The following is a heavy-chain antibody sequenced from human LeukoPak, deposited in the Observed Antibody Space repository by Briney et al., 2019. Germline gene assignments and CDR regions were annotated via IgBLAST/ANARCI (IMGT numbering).Heavy chain of an antibody. V-gene: IGHV3-30-3*01. Sequence: GGSLRLSCAASGFTFSSYAMHWVRQAPGKGLEWVAVISYDGSNKYYADSGKGRFTISRDNSKNALYPQMNSLRAEDTAVYYCAREGHYYYSRLGAFDIWGQGTMVTVSS. D-gene: IGHD3-22*01. CDR1: GFTFSSYA. CDR3: AREGHYYYSRLGAFDI. J-gene: IGHJ3*02. CDR2: ISYDGSNK.